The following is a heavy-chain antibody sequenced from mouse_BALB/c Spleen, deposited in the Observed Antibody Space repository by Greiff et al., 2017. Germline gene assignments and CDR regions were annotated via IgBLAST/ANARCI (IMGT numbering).Heavy chain of an antibody. CDR1: GYTFSSYW. V-gene: IGHV1-9*01. D-gene: IGHD3-2*01. J-gene: IGHJ3*01. Sequence: QVQLKQSGAELMKPGASVKISCKATGYTFSSYWIEWVKQRPGHGLEWIGEILPGSGSTNYNEKFKGKATFTADTSSNTAYMQLSSLTSEDSAVYYCARRTARARGWFAYWGQGTLVTVSA. CDR3: ARRTARARGWFAY. CDR2: ILPGSGST.